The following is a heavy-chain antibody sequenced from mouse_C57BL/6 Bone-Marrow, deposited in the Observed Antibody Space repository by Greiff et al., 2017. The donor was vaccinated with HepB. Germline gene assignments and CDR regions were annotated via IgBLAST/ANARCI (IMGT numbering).Heavy chain of an antibody. D-gene: IGHD1-1*01. V-gene: IGHV1-64*01. CDR2: IHPNSGST. CDR3: ASYYYGVARYWYFDV. Sequence: QVQLQQPGAELVKPGASVKLSCKASGYTFTSYWMHWVKQRPGQGLEWIGMIHPNSGSTNYNEKFKSKATLTVDKSSSTAYMQLSSQTSEDSAVYYCASYYYGVARYWYFDVWGTGTTVTVSS. J-gene: IGHJ1*03. CDR1: GYTFTSYW.